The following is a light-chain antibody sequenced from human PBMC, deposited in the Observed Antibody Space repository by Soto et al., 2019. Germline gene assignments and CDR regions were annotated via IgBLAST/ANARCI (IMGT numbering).Light chain of an antibody. V-gene: IGKV2-28*01. J-gene: IGKJ4*01. Sequence: DIVLTQSPLSLSVTPGEPASISCRSSQSLLHSNGNNYLEWYLQKPGQSPQVLIYLASNRASGGPDRCSGRGAGTDFTLKISRVEAEDVGVYYCKQALQNPLTFGGGTKVEIK. CDR3: KQALQNPLT. CDR2: LAS. CDR1: QSLLHSNGNNY.